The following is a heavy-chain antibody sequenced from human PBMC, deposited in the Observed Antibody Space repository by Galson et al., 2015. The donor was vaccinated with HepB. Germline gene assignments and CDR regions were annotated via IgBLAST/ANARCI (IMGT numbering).Heavy chain of an antibody. D-gene: IGHD2-21*02. CDR1: GFTFSSYA. CDR3: ARGDCGGAGGWYFDL. J-gene: IGHJ2*01. CDR2: ISYDGSNK. Sequence: SLRLSCAASGFTFSSYAMHWVRQAPGKGLEWVAVISYDGSNKYYADSVKGRFTISRDNSKNTLYLQMNSLRAEDTDVYYCARGDCGGAGGWYFDLWGRGTLVTVSS. V-gene: IGHV3-30-3*01.